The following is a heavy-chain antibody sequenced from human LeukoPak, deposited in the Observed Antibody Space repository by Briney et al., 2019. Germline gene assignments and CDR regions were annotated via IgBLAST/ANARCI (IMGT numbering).Heavy chain of an antibody. D-gene: IGHD5/OR15-5a*01. J-gene: IGHJ3*02. CDR3: ARDSKSTADAFDI. Sequence: PGGSLRLSCAASGFTFSSYSMNWVRQSPGKGLEWIGNTYHSDYTNYNPSLKSRATISVDKSKNQLSLKVTSVTAADTAMYYCARDSKSTADAFDIWGQGTMVTVSS. CDR2: TYHSDYT. CDR1: GFTFSSYSM. V-gene: IGHV4-4*02.